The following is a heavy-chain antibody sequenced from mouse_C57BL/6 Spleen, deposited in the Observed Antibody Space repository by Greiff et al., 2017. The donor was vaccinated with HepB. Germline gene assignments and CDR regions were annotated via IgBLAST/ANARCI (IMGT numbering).Heavy chain of an antibody. CDR3: ADAMDY. V-gene: IGHV3-6*01. CDR2: ISYDGSN. J-gene: IGHJ4*01. CDR1: GYSITSGYY. Sequence: ESGPGLVKPSQSLSLTCSVPGYSITSGYYWNWIRQFPGNKLEWMGYISYDGSNNYNPSLKNRISITRDQSKNQFFLKLNSVTTEDTATYYCADAMDYWGQGTSVTVSS.